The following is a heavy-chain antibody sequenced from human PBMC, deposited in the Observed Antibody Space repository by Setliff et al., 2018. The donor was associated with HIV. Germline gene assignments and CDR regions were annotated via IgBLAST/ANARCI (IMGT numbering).Heavy chain of an antibody. CDR3: SRHLGYCSTTNSC. D-gene: IGHD2-2*03. V-gene: IGHV3-21*01. J-gene: IGHJ4*02. CDR1: GFTFPSHS. Sequence: LRLSCVTSGFTFPSHSMNWVRLRPGKGLEWVASISGSGTYTHYADSVKGRFTVSRDNSKNTLYLQMNSLRGEDTAVYYCSRHLGYCSTTNSCWGQGTPVTVSS. CDR2: ISGSGTYT.